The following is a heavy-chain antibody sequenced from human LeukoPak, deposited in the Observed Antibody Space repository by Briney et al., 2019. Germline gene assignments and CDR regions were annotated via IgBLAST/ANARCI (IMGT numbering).Heavy chain of an antibody. CDR2: FSGSGGTT. D-gene: IGHD2-8*01. V-gene: IGHV3-23*01. J-gene: IGHJ6*03. Sequence: GGSLRLSCAASGFTFSSYAMNWVRQAPGRGLEWVSGFSGSGGTTYYADSVKGRFTISRDNSKNTLYLRMNSLRAEGTAVYYCANGNRCTSPNCLGYYYFYMDVWGKGTTVTVSS. CDR3: ANGNRCTSPNCLGYYYFYMDV. CDR1: GFTFSSYA.